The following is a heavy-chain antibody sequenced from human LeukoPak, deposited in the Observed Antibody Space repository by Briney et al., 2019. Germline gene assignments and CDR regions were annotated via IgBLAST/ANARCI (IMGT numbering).Heavy chain of an antibody. D-gene: IGHD2-2*01. CDR3: TRDHCSFANCYEDYYYGMDV. Sequence: ASVKVSFKPSGYTFTDYYMHWVRQAPGQGLEGMGWINPNNGGTTYAQNFQGRVTMTRDTSISTAYMELSRLRSDDSAIYYCTRDHCSFANCYEDYYYGMDVWGQGTTVTVSS. CDR2: INPNNGGT. CDR1: GYTFTDYY. J-gene: IGHJ6*02. V-gene: IGHV1-2*02.